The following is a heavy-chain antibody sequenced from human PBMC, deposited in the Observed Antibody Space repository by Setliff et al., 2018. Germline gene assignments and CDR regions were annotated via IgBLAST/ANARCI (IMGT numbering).Heavy chain of an antibody. J-gene: IGHJ6*03. CDR1: GYSFTSNW. CDR2: IYPDDSDT. D-gene: IGHD6-13*01. Sequence: GESLKISCKGSGYSFTSNWIAWVRQMPGKGLECMGIIYPDDSDTRYSPSFQGQVTMSADKSISTAYLQWSSLEASDTAIYYCARHLKQPFSTYFYYMDVWGKGTTVTVSS. CDR3: ARHLKQPFSTYFYYMDV. V-gene: IGHV5-51*01.